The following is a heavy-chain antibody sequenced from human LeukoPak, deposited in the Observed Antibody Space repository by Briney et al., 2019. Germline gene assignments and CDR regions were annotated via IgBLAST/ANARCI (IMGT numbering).Heavy chain of an antibody. Sequence: GGSLRLSCAASGFTVSDNYMSWIRQAPGKGLEWVSVIYSDGSTYYADSVKGRFTISRDNSKNTVYLQMNSLRAEDTAVYYCARDPGYDYGYDYWGQGTLVTVSS. J-gene: IGHJ4*02. CDR3: ARDPGYDYGYDY. CDR1: GFTVSDNY. D-gene: IGHD5-18*01. V-gene: IGHV3-66*01. CDR2: IYSDGST.